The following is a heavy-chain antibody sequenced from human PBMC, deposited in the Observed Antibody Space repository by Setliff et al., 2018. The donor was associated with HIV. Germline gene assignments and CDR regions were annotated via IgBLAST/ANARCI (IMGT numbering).Heavy chain of an antibody. CDR3: ARHGRGTYDSSGYYINPFDY. V-gene: IGHV5-51*01. CDR1: GSSFTSHW. Sequence: GESLKISCKGSGSSFTSHWIGWVRQMPGKGLEWMGVIYPGDSDTRYSPSFQGQVTISVGKSISTAYLQWSSLKASDTATYFCARHGRGTYDSSGYYINPFDYWGQGTLVTVSS. D-gene: IGHD3-22*01. CDR2: IYPGDSDT. J-gene: IGHJ4*02.